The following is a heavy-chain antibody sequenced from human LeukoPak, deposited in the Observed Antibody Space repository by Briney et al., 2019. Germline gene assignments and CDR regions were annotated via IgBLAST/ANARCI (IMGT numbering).Heavy chain of an antibody. CDR1: GLSFTGYY. V-gene: IGHV4-34*01. J-gene: IGHJ4*02. Sequence: SETLSLTCAVSGLSFTGYYWSWIRQPPGKGPEWIGEISHSGRTSYNPSLKSRVTISLDTSKNQFSLRLSFVTAADTAVYYCTKTSPGVPLDIWGQGALVTVSS. CDR2: ISHSGRT. D-gene: IGHD7-27*01. CDR3: TKTSPGVPLDI.